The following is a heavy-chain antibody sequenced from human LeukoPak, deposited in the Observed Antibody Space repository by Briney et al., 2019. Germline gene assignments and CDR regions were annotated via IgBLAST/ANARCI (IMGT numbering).Heavy chain of an antibody. Sequence: GGSLRLACAASGFTFSSYAMSWVRQAPGKGLEWVGLIRDSGEAFYADFARGRFAISRDESENTLYLQMDSLRVEDTAVYFCARDRAANQDWVEFDPWGQGTPVIVSS. CDR2: IRDSGEA. D-gene: IGHD3/OR15-3a*01. J-gene: IGHJ5*02. V-gene: IGHV3-23*01. CDR1: GFTFSSYA. CDR3: ARDRAANQDWVEFDP.